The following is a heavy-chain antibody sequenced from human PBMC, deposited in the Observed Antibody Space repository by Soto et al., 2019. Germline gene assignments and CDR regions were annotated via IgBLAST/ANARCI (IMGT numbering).Heavy chain of an antibody. CDR1: GGSISSYY. CDR2: IYYSGST. CDR3: ARDLLAARPPYPYYYYGMDV. Sequence: SETLSLTCTVSGGSISSYYWSWIRQPPGKGLELIGYIYYSGSTNYNPSLKSRVTISVDTSKNQFSLKLSSVTAADTAVYYCARDLLAARPPYPYYYYGMDVWGQGTTVTVSS. D-gene: IGHD6-6*01. J-gene: IGHJ6*02. V-gene: IGHV4-59*01.